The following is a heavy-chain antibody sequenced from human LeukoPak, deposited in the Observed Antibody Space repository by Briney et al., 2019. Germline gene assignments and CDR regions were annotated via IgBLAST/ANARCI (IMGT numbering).Heavy chain of an antibody. V-gene: IGHV1-18*01. CDR1: GYTFTSYG. J-gene: IGHJ3*02. Sequence: GASVKVSCKASGYTFTSYGISWVRQAPGQGLEWMGWISAYNGNTNFAQKVQGRFTMTTDTSTSTAYMELRSLMSDDTAVYYCAQSITVTSVRPGRDAFDIWGQGTMVTVSS. CDR3: AQSITVTSVRPGRDAFDI. D-gene: IGHD3-22*01. CDR2: ISAYNGNT.